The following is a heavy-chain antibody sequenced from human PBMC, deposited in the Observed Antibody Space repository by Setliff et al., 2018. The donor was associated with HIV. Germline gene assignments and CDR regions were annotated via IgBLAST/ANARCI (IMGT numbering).Heavy chain of an antibody. CDR2: IYHVGTT. CDR3: ARGDSYGSGPYTSHWFDP. Sequence: SETLSLTCTVSGYSMRGGYNWGWIRQSPEKGLEWIGNIYHVGTTYYNPYLKSRVTLSVDPSKSQFSLKLTSVTAADTALYYCARGDSYGSGPYTSHWFDPWGQGTLVTVSS. V-gene: IGHV4-38-2*02. D-gene: IGHD3-10*01. CDR1: GYSMRGGYN. J-gene: IGHJ5*02.